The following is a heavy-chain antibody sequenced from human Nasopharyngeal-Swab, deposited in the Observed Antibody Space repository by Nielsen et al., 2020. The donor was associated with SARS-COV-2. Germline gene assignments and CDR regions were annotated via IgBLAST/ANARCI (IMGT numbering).Heavy chain of an antibody. Sequence: GESLKISCAASGFTFRSNGMHWVRQAPGKGLEWVAYISSTSSVSYYADFAQGRITISRDNAANSLSLQMNSLRDEDTAIYYYARDVALVGAELDYWGQGTLVTVSS. J-gene: IGHJ4*02. CDR2: ISSTSSVS. D-gene: IGHD1-26*01. CDR1: GFTFRSNG. CDR3: ARDVALVGAELDY. V-gene: IGHV3-48*02.